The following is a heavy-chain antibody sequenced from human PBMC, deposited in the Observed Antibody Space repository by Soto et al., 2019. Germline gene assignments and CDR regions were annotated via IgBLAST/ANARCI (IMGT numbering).Heavy chain of an antibody. J-gene: IGHJ4*02. Sequence: GGSLRLSCAVSGFPLSDYGMHWVRQAPGKGLEWVAVIWYDESKKYYADSVKGRFTISRDNSKNTLYLQMNSLRAEDTAVYYCASERGSSYFDYWGQGA. D-gene: IGHD1-26*01. CDR3: ASERGSSYFDY. V-gene: IGHV3-33*01. CDR1: GFPLSDYG. CDR2: IWYDESKK.